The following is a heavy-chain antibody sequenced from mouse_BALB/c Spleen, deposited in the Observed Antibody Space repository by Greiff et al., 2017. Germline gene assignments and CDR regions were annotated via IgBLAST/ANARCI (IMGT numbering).Heavy chain of an antibody. V-gene: IGHV5-4*02. J-gene: IGHJ2*01. D-gene: IGHD2-4*01. CDR1: GFTFSDYY. Sequence: EVQGVESGGGLVKPGGSLKLSCAASGFTFSDYYMYWVRQTPEKRLEWVATISDGGSYTYYPDSVKGRFTISRDNAKNNLYLQMSSLKSEDTAMYYYARGYDYDVFDYWGQGTTLTVSS. CDR3: ARGYDYDVFDY. CDR2: ISDGGSYT.